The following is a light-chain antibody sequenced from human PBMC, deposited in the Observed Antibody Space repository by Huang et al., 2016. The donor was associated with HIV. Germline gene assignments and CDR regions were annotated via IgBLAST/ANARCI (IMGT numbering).Light chain of an antibody. V-gene: IGKV3-15*01. CDR1: QSVSSN. CDR2: GAS. J-gene: IGKJ4*01. CDR3: QQYNNWPPLLT. Sequence: EIVMTQSPATLSVSPGERATLSCRASQSVSSNLAWYQQKPGHAPRLLIYGASTRATGIPARFSGSGSVTEFTLTISSLQSEDFAVYYCQQYNNWPPLLTFGGGTKVEIK.